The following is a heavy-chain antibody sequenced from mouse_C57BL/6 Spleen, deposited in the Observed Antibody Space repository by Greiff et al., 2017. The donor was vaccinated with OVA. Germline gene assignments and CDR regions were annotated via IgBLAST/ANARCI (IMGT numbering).Heavy chain of an antibody. J-gene: IGHJ2*01. V-gene: IGHV1-50*01. Sequence: QVQLQQPGAELVKPGASVKLSCKASGYTFTSYWMQWVKQRPGQGLEWIGEIDPSDSYTNYNQKFKGKATLTVDTSSSTAYMQLSSLTSEDSAVYYCARNDGPPYWGQGTTLTVSS. CDR1: GYTFTSYW. CDR2: IDPSDSYT. CDR3: ARNDGPPY. D-gene: IGHD2-3*01.